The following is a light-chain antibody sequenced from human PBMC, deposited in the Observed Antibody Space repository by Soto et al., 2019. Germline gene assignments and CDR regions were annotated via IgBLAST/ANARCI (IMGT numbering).Light chain of an antibody. V-gene: IGKV1-5*01. CDR3: QQYDSYSWT. CDR2: DVS. CDR1: QSISNW. J-gene: IGKJ1*01. Sequence: DILMTQSPSTLPASLGDRVTISCRASQSISNWLAWYQQTPGKAPNLLIYDVSSLESGVPSRFSGSGSGTEFILTISSLQPDDFATYYCQQYDSYSWTFGQGTQVEIK.